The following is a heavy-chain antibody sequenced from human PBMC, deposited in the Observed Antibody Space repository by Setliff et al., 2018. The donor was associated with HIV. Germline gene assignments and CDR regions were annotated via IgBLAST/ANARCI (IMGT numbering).Heavy chain of an antibody. Sequence: SETLSLTCTVSGGSISRFYWSWIRQPPGKGQEWIGSIYYGGTNYSPSLRSRVTISLDTSKNQFSLRLSSVTAADTALYFCARGFDHGDYEESGYVFYYMDVWGKGTTVTVSS. J-gene: IGHJ6*03. CDR3: ARGFDHGDYEESGYVFYYMDV. V-gene: IGHV4-59*01. D-gene: IGHD4-17*01. CDR1: GGSISRFY. CDR2: IYYGGT.